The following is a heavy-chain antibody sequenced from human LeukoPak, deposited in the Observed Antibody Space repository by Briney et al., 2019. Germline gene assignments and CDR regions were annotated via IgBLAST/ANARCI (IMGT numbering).Heavy chain of an antibody. CDR3: ARDTYYYDSSGYYLFDY. Sequence: PSETLSLTCTVSGGSISSYYWSWIRQPAGKGLEWIGRIYTSGSTNYNPYLKSRVTMSVDTPKNQFSLKLSSVSAADTAVYYCARDTYYYDSSGYYLFDYWGQGTLVTVSS. CDR2: IYTSGST. V-gene: IGHV4-4*07. D-gene: IGHD3-22*01. J-gene: IGHJ4*02. CDR1: GGSISSYY.